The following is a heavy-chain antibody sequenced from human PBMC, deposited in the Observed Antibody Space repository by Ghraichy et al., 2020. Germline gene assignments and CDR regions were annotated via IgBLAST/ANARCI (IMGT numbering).Heavy chain of an antibody. Sequence: GGSLRLSCAASGFTFSSYSMNWVRQAPGKGLEWVSSISSSSSYIYYADSVKGRFTISGDNAKNSLYLQMNSLRAEDTAVYYCARDKTGTTTFDIWGQGTMVTVSS. CDR2: ISSSSSYI. CDR3: ARDKTGTTTFDI. J-gene: IGHJ3*02. V-gene: IGHV3-21*01. D-gene: IGHD1-14*01. CDR1: GFTFSSYS.